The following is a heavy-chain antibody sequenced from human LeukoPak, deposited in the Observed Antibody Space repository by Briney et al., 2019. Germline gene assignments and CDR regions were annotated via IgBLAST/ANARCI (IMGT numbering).Heavy chain of an antibody. Sequence: PGGSLRLSCAASGFTFSSYGMHWVRQAPGKGLEWVAVIWYDGSNKYYADSVKGRFTISRDNSKNTLYLQMNSLRAEDTAVYYCARGGYGDYGPLDCWGQGTLVTVSS. D-gene: IGHD4-17*01. CDR1: GFTFSSYG. V-gene: IGHV3-33*01. J-gene: IGHJ4*02. CDR2: IWYDGSNK. CDR3: ARGGYGDYGPLDC.